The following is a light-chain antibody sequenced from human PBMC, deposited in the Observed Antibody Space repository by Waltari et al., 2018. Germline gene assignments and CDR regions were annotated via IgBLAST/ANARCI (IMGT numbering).Light chain of an antibody. CDR1: ESTSRSS. V-gene: IGKV3-20*01. CDR3: QQYGSL. Sequence: DIVLTQSPRILSLSPGEAATLSCRASESTSRSSLAWYQQKPGQAPRLVIYGTSNRATGIPDRFSGSGSGTDFTLTISRVEPEDFAVYYCQQYGSLFGGGTKVETK. J-gene: IGKJ4*01. CDR2: GTS.